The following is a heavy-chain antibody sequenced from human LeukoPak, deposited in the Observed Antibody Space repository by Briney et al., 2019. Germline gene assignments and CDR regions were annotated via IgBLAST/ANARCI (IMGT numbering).Heavy chain of an antibody. J-gene: IGHJ3*02. CDR2: IYYSGST. D-gene: IGHD3-3*01. V-gene: IGHV4-39*01. Sequence: KPSGTLSLTCTVSGGSISSSSYYWGWIRQPPGKGLEWIGSIYYSGSTYYNPSLKSRVTISVDTSKNQFSLKLSSVTAADTAVYYCARLRLDAFEIWGQGTMVTVSS. CDR3: ARLRLDAFEI. CDR1: GGSISSSSYY.